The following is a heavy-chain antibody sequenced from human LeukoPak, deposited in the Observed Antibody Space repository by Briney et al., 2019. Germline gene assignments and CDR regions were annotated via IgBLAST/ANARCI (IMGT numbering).Heavy chain of an antibody. V-gene: IGHV1-46*01. Sequence: ASVKVSCKASGYTFTSYYMHWVRQAPGQGLEWMGIINPSGGSTSYAQKFQGRVTITTDESTSTAYMELSSLRSEDTAVYYCAVGVVVPAALSYYYYYYMDVWGKGTTVTVSS. D-gene: IGHD2-2*01. CDR1: GYTFTSYY. CDR2: INPSGGST. J-gene: IGHJ6*03. CDR3: AVGVVVPAALSYYYYYYMDV.